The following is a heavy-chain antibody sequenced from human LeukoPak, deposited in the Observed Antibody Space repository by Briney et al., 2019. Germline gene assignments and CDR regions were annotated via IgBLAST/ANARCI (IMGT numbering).Heavy chain of an antibody. CDR3: ARGKRGFIYGSDF. Sequence: GGSLRLSCAGSRFTFSSYATHWVRQAPGKGLEWVALIWYDGSNKYYADSVKGRFSISRDNSKNTLSLQMNSLRVEDTALYYCARGKRGFIYGSDFWGQGTLVTVSS. V-gene: IGHV3-33*01. J-gene: IGHJ4*02. D-gene: IGHD5-18*01. CDR1: RFTFSSYA. CDR2: IWYDGSNK.